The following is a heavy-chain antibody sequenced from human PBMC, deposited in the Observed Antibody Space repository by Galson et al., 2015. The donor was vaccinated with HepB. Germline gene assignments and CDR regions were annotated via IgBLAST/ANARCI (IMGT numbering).Heavy chain of an antibody. CDR1: GFTFSSYA. V-gene: IGHV3-23*01. CDR3: AQGLTAFDY. CDR2: ISGSGGST. J-gene: IGHJ4*02. D-gene: IGHD1-20*01. Sequence: SLRLSCAASGFTFSSYAMSWVRQAPGKGLEWVSAISGSGGSTYYADSVKGRFTISRDNSKDTLYLQMSSLRAEDTAIYYCAQGLTAFDYWGQGTLVTVSS.